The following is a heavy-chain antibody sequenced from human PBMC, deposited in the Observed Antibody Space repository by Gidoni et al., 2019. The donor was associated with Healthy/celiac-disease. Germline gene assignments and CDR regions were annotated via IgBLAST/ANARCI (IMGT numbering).Heavy chain of an antibody. Sequence: EVQLLESGGGLVQPGGSLSLDCAASGFTFGSYAVSWVRQAPGKGLEWVAAMSGSGGCTYYADSVKGRFSISRDNSKNTLYLQMNSLRAEDTAVYYCAKDVYYYDSSGCYFDYWGQGTLVTVSS. D-gene: IGHD3-22*01. CDR3: AKDVYYYDSSGCYFDY. V-gene: IGHV3-23*01. CDR1: GFTFGSYA. CDR2: MSGSGGCT. J-gene: IGHJ4*02.